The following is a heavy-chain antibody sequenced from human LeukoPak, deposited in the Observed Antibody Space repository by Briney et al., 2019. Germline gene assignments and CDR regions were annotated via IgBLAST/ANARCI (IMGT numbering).Heavy chain of an antibody. CDR1: GFTFSSYA. Sequence: GGSLRLSCAASGFTFSSYAMSWVRQAPGKGLEWVSAISGSGGSTYYADSVKGRFTISRDNSKNTLYLQMNSLRAEDTAVYYRAGVWSGYYTGIRDDAFDIWGQGAMVTVSS. D-gene: IGHD3-3*01. CDR2: ISGSGGST. CDR3: AGVWSGYYTGIRDDAFDI. J-gene: IGHJ3*02. V-gene: IGHV3-23*01.